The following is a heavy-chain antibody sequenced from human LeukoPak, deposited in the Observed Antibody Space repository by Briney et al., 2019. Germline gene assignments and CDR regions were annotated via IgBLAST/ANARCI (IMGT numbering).Heavy chain of an antibody. CDR3: AKKRVAVAGTHYFDY. Sequence: GWCLRLSCAASGFTFSDYGIHWVRRAPGKGLEWVAVISYDGGNKYYADSVKGRFTISRDNSKNTLYLQMNSLRAEDTAVYYCAKKRVAVAGTHYFDYWGQGTLVTVSS. J-gene: IGHJ4*02. CDR2: ISYDGGNK. CDR1: GFTFSDYG. V-gene: IGHV3-30*18. D-gene: IGHD6-19*01.